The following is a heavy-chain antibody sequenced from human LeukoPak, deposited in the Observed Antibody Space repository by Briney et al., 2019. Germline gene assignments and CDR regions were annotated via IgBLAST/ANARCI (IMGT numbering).Heavy chain of an antibody. V-gene: IGHV3-66*01. CDR1: GFTVSSNY. J-gene: IGHJ4*02. Sequence: GGSLRLSCAASGFTVSSNYMSWVRQAPGKGPEWVSVIYSGVRTYYADSVKGRFTISRDNSKNTLYLQMNSLRVEDTAVYYCARVLAASGTAYWGQGTLVTVSS. CDR3: ARVLAASGTAY. CDR2: IYSGVRT. D-gene: IGHD6-13*01.